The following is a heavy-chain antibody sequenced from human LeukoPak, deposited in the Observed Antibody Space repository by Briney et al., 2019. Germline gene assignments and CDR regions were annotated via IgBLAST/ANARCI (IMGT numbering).Heavy chain of an antibody. J-gene: IGHJ4*02. V-gene: IGHV3-11*01. CDR1: GFTFSDYY. CDR3: ARELVGSTLDY. D-gene: IGHD1-26*01. CDR2: ISGSGSIK. Sequence: GGSLRLSCAASGFTFSDYYMSWIRQAPGKELEWVSYISGSGSIKQYADSVKGRFTISRDNGKNSFYLQMNSLSAEDTAVYYCARELVGSTLDYWGQGTLVTVSS.